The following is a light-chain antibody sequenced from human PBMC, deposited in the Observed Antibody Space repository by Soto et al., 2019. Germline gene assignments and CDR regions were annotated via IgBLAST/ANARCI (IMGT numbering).Light chain of an antibody. CDR1: QSSSSY. CDR2: SST. J-gene: IGKJ1*01. V-gene: IGKV1-39*01. CDR3: QQSYNIPWT. Sequence: DIQMAQSPPSLSASLGVRVAIICRSSQSSSSYVSWHQQLPGKAPNLLTASSTSAQNGPPSRFGGSVSGTDFVLTISSLQHEDFATYYCQQSYNIPWTFGQGTKVDIK.